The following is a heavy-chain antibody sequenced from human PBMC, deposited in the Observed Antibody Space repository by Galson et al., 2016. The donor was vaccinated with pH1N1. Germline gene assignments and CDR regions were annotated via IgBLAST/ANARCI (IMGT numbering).Heavy chain of an antibody. Sequence: SLRLSCAASGFTFSIFAMHWVRQAPGEGLEWVAVTSSSGDNVFYADSVKGRFTISRDSSKNTLYLQMNNLRPEDTAFYYCARVRSSGYNYAQQFVDWGQGTLVTVSS. D-gene: IGHD5-18*01. V-gene: IGHV3-30-3*01. J-gene: IGHJ4*02. CDR2: TSSSGDNV. CDR3: ARVRSSGYNYAQQFVD. CDR1: GFTFSIFA.